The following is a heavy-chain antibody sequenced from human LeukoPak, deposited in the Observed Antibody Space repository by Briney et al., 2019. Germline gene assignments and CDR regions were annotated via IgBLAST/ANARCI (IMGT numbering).Heavy chain of an antibody. CDR3: ARVYGSGTYYPYRMDV. D-gene: IGHD3-10*01. J-gene: IGHJ6*02. CDR2: IKQDGSEK. Sequence: PGGSLRLSCAASGFTFSNYWMSWVRQAPGQGLEWVANIKQDGSEKYYVDSVKGRFTISRDNAKNSLYLQMTSLRAEDTAVYYCARVYGSGTYYPYRMDVWGQGTTVTVSS. CDR1: GFTFSNYW. V-gene: IGHV3-7*04.